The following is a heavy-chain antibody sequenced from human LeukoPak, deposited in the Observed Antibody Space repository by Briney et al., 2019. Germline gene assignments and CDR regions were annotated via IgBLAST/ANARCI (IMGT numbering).Heavy chain of an antibody. CDR2: IYPGDSDT. Sequence: PGESLKISCKGSGYSFTSYWIGWVRQMPGKGLEWMGIIYPGDSDTRYSPSFQGQVTISADKSISTAYLQWSSLKASDTAMYYCARHGDRGSSSWPTYDAFDIWGQGTMVTVSS. CDR1: GYSFTSYW. D-gene: IGHD6-13*01. V-gene: IGHV5-51*01. J-gene: IGHJ3*02. CDR3: ARHGDRGSSSWPTYDAFDI.